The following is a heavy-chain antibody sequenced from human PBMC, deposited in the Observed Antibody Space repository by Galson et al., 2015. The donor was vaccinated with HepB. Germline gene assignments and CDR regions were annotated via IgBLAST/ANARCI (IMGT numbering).Heavy chain of an antibody. CDR1: GFMFSSYT. CDR3: ARPRAYYYYYYMDV. Sequence: SLRLSCAASGFMFSSYTMHWVRQAPGKGLEWVAVLSYDGSEEYYADSVKGRVTISRDNSKNTLYLQMNSLRAEDTAVYYCARPRAYYYYYYMDVWGKGTTVTVSS. V-gene: IGHV3-30-3*01. J-gene: IGHJ6*03. CDR2: LSYDGSEE.